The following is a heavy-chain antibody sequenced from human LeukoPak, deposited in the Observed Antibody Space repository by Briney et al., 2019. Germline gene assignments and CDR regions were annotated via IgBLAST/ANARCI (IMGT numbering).Heavy chain of an antibody. V-gene: IGHV3-23*01. Sequence: GGSLRLSCVASGFTFNSHALSWVRHAPGKGLEWVSTITGSGGNTFYADSVKGRFTISRDTSENTLYLQMNSLRAEDTALYYCAKIPTYFYDSSDSYFWGQGTLVTVSS. CDR1: GFTFNSHA. J-gene: IGHJ4*02. D-gene: IGHD3-22*01. CDR3: AKIPTYFYDSSDSYF. CDR2: ITGSGGNT.